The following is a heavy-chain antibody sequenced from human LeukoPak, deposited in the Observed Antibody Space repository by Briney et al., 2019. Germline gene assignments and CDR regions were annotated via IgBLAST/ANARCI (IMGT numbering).Heavy chain of an antibody. V-gene: IGHV1-18*01. CDR1: GYTFTSYG. CDR3: ARIHEPGIAVAALDH. D-gene: IGHD6-19*01. Sequence: ASVKVSCKASGYTFTSYGISWVRQAPGQGLEWMGWISAYNGNTNYAQKLQGRVTMTTDTSTSTAYMELRSLRSDDTAAYYCARIHEPGIAVAALDHWGQGTLVTVSS. J-gene: IGHJ4*02. CDR2: ISAYNGNT.